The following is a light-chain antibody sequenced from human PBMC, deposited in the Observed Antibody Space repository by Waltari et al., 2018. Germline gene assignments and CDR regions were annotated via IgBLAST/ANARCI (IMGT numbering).Light chain of an antibody. J-gene: IGLJ2*01. Sequence: QSALTQPPSASGSPGQSVTISCTGTSSDVGAHNYVSWYQQYPGKAPKLIIYEVRKRPSGGPDRFSGSKSGNTASLTVSGLQADDEADYYCSSHGGSKVFGGGTKLTVL. CDR1: SSDVGAHNY. CDR3: SSHGGSKV. V-gene: IGLV2-8*01. CDR2: EVR.